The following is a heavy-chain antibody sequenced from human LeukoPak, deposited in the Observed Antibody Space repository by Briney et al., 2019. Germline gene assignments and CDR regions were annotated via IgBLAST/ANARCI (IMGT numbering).Heavy chain of an antibody. CDR2: ISGFNGAT. CDR1: GYTFTFYG. V-gene: IGHV1-18*01. J-gene: IGHJ5*02. CDR3: ARALPGAATAHNWFDP. D-gene: IGHD6-13*01. Sequence: ASVKVYCKASGYTFTFYGISWVRQAPGQGLEWMGWISGFNGATNYAQKFQGRVTMTIDTSTNTTYMDLRTVTSDDTAIYYCARALPGAATAHNWFDPWGQGTLVTVSS.